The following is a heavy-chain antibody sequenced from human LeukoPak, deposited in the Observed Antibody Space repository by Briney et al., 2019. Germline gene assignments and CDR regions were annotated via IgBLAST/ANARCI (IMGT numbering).Heavy chain of an antibody. D-gene: IGHD3-10*01. J-gene: IGHJ6*02. V-gene: IGHV3-33*01. CDR1: GFTFSSYG. CDR3: AREVMGGDYYGSGEYYYYGMDV. Sequence: GGSLRLSCAASGFTFSSYGMHWVRQAPGKGLEWVAVIWYDGSNKYYADSVKGRFTTSRDNSKNTLYLQMNSLRAEDTAVYYCAREVMGGDYYGSGEYYYYGMDVWGQGTTVTVSS. CDR2: IWYDGSNK.